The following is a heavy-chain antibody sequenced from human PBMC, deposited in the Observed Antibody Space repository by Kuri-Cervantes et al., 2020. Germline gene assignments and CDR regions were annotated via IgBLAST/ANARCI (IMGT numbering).Heavy chain of an antibody. Sequence: GESLKISCAASGFTVSSNYMSWVRQAPGKGLEWVSVIYSCRSTYYADSVKGRFTISRDNSKNTLYLQMNSLRVEDTGLYYCSTIGGIIWSSFTDVWGKGTTVTVSS. V-gene: IGHV3-66*02. CDR2: IYSCRST. CDR3: STIGGIIWSSFTDV. J-gene: IGHJ6*04. CDR1: GFTVSSNY. D-gene: IGHD3-3*01.